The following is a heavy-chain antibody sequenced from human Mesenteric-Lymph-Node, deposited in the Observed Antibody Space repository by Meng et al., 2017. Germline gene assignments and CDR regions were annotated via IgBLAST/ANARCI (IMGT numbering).Heavy chain of an antibody. CDR2: IIPIFGTA. D-gene: IGHD6-13*01. V-gene: IGHV1-69*05. CDR3: ARGRGIAAAVDY. J-gene: IGHJ4*02. Sequence: VQLVQSGAEGKKAGSSWKVSCKASGGTFSSYAISWVRQAPGQGLEWMGGIIPIFGTANYAQKFQGRVTITTDESTSTAYMELSSLRSEDTAVYYCARGRGIAAAVDYWGQGTLVTVSS. CDR1: GGTFSSYA.